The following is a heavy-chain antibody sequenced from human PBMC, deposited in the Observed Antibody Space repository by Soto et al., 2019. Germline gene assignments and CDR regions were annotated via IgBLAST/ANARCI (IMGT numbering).Heavy chain of an antibody. J-gene: IGHJ4*02. CDR1: GFTFSSYA. CDR2: IGVSGDT. Sequence: EVELLESGGGLVQPGGSLRPSCEASGFTFSSYAMSWVRQAPGKGLEWVSSIGVSGDTYHADSVRGRFTISRDNPEETLFLQMNSLRAEDTALYYCAKNYYFDNWGQGILVIVSS. D-gene: IGHD3-10*01. V-gene: IGHV3-23*01. CDR3: AKNYYFDN.